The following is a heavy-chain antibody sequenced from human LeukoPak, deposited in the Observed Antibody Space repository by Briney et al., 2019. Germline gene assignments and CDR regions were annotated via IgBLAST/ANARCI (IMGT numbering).Heavy chain of an antibody. CDR3: AGSTVTRLAEYFQH. J-gene: IGHJ1*01. D-gene: IGHD4-17*01. Sequence: GASAKVSCKASGGTFSSYAISWVRQAPGQGLEWMGGIIPIFGTANYAQKFQGRVTITAEGSTSTAYMELSSLRSEDTAVYYCAGSTVTRLAEYFQHWGQGTLVTVSS. CDR2: IIPIFGTA. V-gene: IGHV1-69*13. CDR1: GGTFSSYA.